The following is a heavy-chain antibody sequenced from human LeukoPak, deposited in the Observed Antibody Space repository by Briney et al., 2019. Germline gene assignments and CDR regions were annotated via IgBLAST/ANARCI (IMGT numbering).Heavy chain of an antibody. V-gene: IGHV3-48*03. J-gene: IGHJ3*02. CDR2: ITAGGSGI. D-gene: IGHD3-22*01. Sequence: GGSLRLSCAASGFTFSRYEMNWVRQAPGKGLEWVSYITAGGSGIYYADSVKGRFTISRDNAKTSLYLQMNSLRAEDTAVYYCAREKDYYDSSGYPRGDAFDIWGHGTTVTVST. CDR1: GFTFSRYE. CDR3: AREKDYYDSSGYPRGDAFDI.